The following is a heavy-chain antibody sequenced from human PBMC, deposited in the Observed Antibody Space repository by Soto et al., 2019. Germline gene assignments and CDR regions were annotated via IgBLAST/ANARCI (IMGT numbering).Heavy chain of an antibody. J-gene: IGHJ6*02. CDR1: GFSFNTSG. CDR2: IAFDGSQE. Sequence: QVQLVESGGGVVQPGRALRLSCAASGFSFNTSGMHWVRQAPGKGLEWVAVIAFDGSQEFYGDSGRGRFTISRDNSKNTLFLQMKSLTPEDTAVYYCATKVRVTNYLYYGMDVWGQGTTVTVSS. D-gene: IGHD2-21*02. V-gene: IGHV3-30*03. CDR3: ATKVRVTNYLYYGMDV.